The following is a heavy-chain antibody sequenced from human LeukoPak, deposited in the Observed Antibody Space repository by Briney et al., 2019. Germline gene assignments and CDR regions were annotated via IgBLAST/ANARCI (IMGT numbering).Heavy chain of an antibody. Sequence: TGGSLRLSCAASGFTVSSNYMSWVRQAPGKGLEWVSVIYSGGSTYYADSVKGRFTISRDNSKNTLYLQMNSLRAEDTAVYYCARETDITMVRGVIITWGQGTLVTVSS. V-gene: IGHV3-53*01. CDR3: ARETDITMVRGVIIT. CDR2: IYSGGST. CDR1: GFTVSSNY. D-gene: IGHD3-10*01. J-gene: IGHJ4*02.